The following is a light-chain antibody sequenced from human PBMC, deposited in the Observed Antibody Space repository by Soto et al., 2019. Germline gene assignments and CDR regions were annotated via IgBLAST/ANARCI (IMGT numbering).Light chain of an antibody. Sequence: DIQMAQSPSTLSASMGDRVTITCRASDSIHRWLAWYQQKPVQAARLLIYDTSTLKSGVPSRFSGSGSGTEFNLTIANLQPDYFATYYCHQYNSYSGTFGQGTKV. V-gene: IGKV1-5*01. CDR3: HQYNSYSGT. CDR1: DSIHRW. CDR2: DTS. J-gene: IGKJ1*01.